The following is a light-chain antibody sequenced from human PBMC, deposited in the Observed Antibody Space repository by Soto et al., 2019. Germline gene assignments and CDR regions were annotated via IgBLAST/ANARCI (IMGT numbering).Light chain of an antibody. CDR1: QTVGTY. J-gene: IGKJ5*01. CDR2: DAS. V-gene: IGKV3-11*01. CDR3: QQRNNWPRIT. Sequence: EIVLTQFPATLSMFPGETGTLSCRASQTVGTYLAWYQQKPGQAPRLLISDASNRATGVPTRFSGSGSGTDFTLTISSLEPEDFAVYLCQQRNNWPRITFGQGTRLEIK.